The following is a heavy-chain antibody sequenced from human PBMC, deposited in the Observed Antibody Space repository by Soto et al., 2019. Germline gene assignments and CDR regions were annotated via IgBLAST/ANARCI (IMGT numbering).Heavy chain of an antibody. CDR2: ISGSGGST. CDR1: GFTFSSYA. J-gene: IGHJ4*02. CDR3: AFTPPLRYYGSGSYYNWYFDY. V-gene: IGHV3-23*01. Sequence: PGGSLRLSCAASGFTFSSYAMSWVRQAPGKGLEWVSAISGSGGSTYYADSVKGRFTISRDNSKNTLYLQMNSLRAEDTAVYYCAFTPPLRYYGSGSYYNWYFDYWGQGTLVTVSS. D-gene: IGHD3-10*01.